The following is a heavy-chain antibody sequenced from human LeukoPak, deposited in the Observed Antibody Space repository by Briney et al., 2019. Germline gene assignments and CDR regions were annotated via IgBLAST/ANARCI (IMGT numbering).Heavy chain of an antibody. CDR3: AGQGGRCSSTSCSKMGAFDI. CDR2: INHSGST. J-gene: IGHJ3*02. CDR1: GGSFSDYY. D-gene: IGHD2-2*01. V-gene: IGHV4-34*01. Sequence: SETLSLTCAVYGGSFSDYYWSWIRQPPGKGLEWIGEINHSGSTNYNPSLKSRVTISVDTSKNQFSLKLSSVTAADTAVYYCAGQGGRCSSTSCSKMGAFDIWGQGTMVTVSS.